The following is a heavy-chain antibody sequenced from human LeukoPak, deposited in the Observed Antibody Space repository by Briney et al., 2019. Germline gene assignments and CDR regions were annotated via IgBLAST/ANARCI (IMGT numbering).Heavy chain of an antibody. D-gene: IGHD3-10*01. CDR1: GGSVSSGTDD. V-gene: IGHV4-61*01. CDR3: ARVEWFGELSPFDI. Sequence: SETLSLTCTVAGGSVSSGTDDWSWIREPPGEGLEGIGYIYYTGSTNYNPSLKSRCTMSVDTSKNQCSLKLSSVTAADTAVYYCARVEWFGELSPFDIWGQGTMVTVSS. J-gene: IGHJ3*02. CDR2: IYYTGST.